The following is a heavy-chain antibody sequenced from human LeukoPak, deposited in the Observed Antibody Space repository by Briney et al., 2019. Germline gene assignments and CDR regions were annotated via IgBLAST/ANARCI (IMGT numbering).Heavy chain of an antibody. J-gene: IGHJ4*02. D-gene: IGHD1-26*01. CDR3: AKDPGRGRSYYSYFDY. V-gene: IGHV3-30*02. CDR2: IRYDGSNK. CDR1: GFTFSSYG. Sequence: PGGSLRLSCAASGFTFSSYGMHWVRQAPGNGLEWVAFIRYDGSNKYYADSVKGRFTISRDNSKNTLYLQMNSLRAEDTAVYYCAKDPGRGRSYYSYFDYWGQGTLVTVSS.